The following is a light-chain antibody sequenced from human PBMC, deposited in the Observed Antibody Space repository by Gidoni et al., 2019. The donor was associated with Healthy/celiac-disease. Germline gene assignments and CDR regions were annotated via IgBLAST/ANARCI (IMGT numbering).Light chain of an antibody. CDR1: NIGSKS. CDR3: QVWDSSSDHQL. V-gene: IGLV3-21*04. CDR2: YDS. J-gene: IGLJ2*01. Sequence: SYVLTQPPSVSVAPGKTARITCGGNNIGSKSVHWYQAKPGQAHVLVIYYDSDRPSGIPERFSGSNSANTATLTISRVEAGDEADYYWQVWDSSSDHQLFGGGTKLTVL.